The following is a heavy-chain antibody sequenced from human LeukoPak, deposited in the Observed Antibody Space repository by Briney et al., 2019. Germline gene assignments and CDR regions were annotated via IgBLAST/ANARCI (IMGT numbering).Heavy chain of an antibody. CDR3: ARVVYSSGWYSTYYFDY. CDR1: VYTFTGYY. D-gene: IGHD6-19*01. Sequence: ASVNVSCKASVYTFTGYYMHWVRQAPGQGLEWMGWINPNSGGTNYAQKFQGRVTMTRDTSISTAYMELSRLRSDDTAVYYCARVVYSSGWYSTYYFDYWGQGTLVTVSS. V-gene: IGHV1-2*02. CDR2: INPNSGGT. J-gene: IGHJ4*02.